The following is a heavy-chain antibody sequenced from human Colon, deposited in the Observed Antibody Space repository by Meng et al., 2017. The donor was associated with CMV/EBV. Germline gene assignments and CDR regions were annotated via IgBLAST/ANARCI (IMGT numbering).Heavy chain of an antibody. D-gene: IGHD3/OR15-3a*01. CDR1: GGSFSGYY. CDR3: ARGGLVYDYGEEYYYFYGIDV. Sequence: ETLSLTCAVSGGSFSGYYWSWIRETPGKGLEWIGEINHRGNTNYNLSLKSRTSISIDTSKNQFSLKLRSVTAADTAVYYCARGGLVYDYGEEYYYFYGIDVWAQGTTITVSS. V-gene: IGHV4-34*01. CDR2: INHRGNT. J-gene: IGHJ6*02.